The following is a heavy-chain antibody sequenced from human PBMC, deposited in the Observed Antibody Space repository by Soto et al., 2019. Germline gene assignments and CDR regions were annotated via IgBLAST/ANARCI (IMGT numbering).Heavy chain of an antibody. CDR2: INVGNGNT. J-gene: IGHJ3*02. CDR1: GYTFTSYA. D-gene: IGHD3-16*01. Sequence: GASVKVSCKASGYTFTSYAMHWVRQAPGQRLEWMGWINVGNGNTKYSQKFQGRVTITRDTSAGTAYMELSSLRSEDTAVYYCASTREMGIMITFGGVHPNAFDIWGQGTMVTVSS. CDR3: ASTREMGIMITFGGVHPNAFDI. V-gene: IGHV1-3*01.